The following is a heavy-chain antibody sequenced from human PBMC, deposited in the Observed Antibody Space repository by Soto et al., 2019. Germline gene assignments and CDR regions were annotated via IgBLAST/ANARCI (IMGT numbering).Heavy chain of an antibody. CDR2: VIPIFGTA. D-gene: IGHD1-26*01. V-gene: IGHV1-69*01. CDR3: ARSEGGSSSLDIYYYYYSGVDV. Sequence: QVQLVQSGAEVKKPGSSVKVSCKAPGGTFSSYAISWVRQAPGQGLEWMGGVIPIFGTAKYAQKFQGRVTITADASTSTAYMERRSQRSEDTAGYYCARSEGGSSSLDIYYYYYSGVDVWGQGTTVTVS. CDR1: GGTFSSYA. J-gene: IGHJ6*02.